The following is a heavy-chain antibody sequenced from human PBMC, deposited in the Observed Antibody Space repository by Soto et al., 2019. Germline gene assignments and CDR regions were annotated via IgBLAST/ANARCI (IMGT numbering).Heavy chain of an antibody. CDR1: GYTFTSYG. CDR2: ISAYNGNT. J-gene: IGHJ4*02. CDR3: AREGYYDSSGYYYVRDFDY. D-gene: IGHD3-22*01. Sequence: ASVKVSCKASGYTFTSYGISWVRQAPGQGLEWMGWISAYNGNTNYAQKLQGRVTMTTDTSTSTAYMELRSLRSDDTAVYYCAREGYYDSSGYYYVRDFDYWGQGTLVTVSS. V-gene: IGHV1-18*01.